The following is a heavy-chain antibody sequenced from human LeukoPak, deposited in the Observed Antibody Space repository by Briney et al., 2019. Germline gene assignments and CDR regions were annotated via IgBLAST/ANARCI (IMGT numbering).Heavy chain of an antibody. D-gene: IGHD3-22*01. J-gene: IGHJ4*02. CDR2: ISGSGGNT. V-gene: IGHV3-23*01. CDR3: AKGPSLSYDSSGYYYHY. Sequence: PGGSLRLSCAAFGFTFSSYAMSWVRQAPGKGLEWVSAISGSGGNTFYADSVRGRFTISRDNSKNTLYLQMNSLRAEDTALYYCAKGPSLSYDSSGYYYHYWGQGTLVTVSS. CDR1: GFTFSSYA.